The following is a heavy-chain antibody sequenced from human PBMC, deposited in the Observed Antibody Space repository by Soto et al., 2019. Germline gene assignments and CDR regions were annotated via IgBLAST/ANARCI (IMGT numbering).Heavy chain of an antibody. Sequence: QLQLQESGPGLVKPSETLSLTCTVSGGSISSSGYYWGWIRQPPGKGLEWIGSIYYNGSTYYNPSLKSRVTISVDTSKNQFSLKLSSVTAADTAVYYCASLGFWGPSGYSSGWINWFDPWGQGSLVTVSS. CDR2: IYYNGST. CDR3: ASLGFWGPSGYSSGWINWFDP. V-gene: IGHV4-39*01. J-gene: IGHJ5*02. D-gene: IGHD6-19*01. CDR1: GGSISSSGYY.